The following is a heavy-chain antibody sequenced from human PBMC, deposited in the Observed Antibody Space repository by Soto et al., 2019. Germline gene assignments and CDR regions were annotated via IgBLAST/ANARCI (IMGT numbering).Heavy chain of an antibody. CDR2: TYNTGST. Sequence: SETLSLTCTVSGGSISRYYWSWIRQPPGKGLEWIGYTYNTGSTVYNPPFKSRVTISVDTSKNQFSLKLNSVTAADTAVYYCARDLWGYCGTDCYPLDVWGQGTTGTVSS. D-gene: IGHD2-21*02. CDR3: ARDLWGYCGTDCYPLDV. V-gene: IGHV4-59*01. J-gene: IGHJ6*02. CDR1: GGSISRYY.